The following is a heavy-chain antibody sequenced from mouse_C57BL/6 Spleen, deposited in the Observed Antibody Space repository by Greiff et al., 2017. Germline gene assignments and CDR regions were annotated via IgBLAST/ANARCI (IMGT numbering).Heavy chain of an antibody. V-gene: IGHV1-76*01. D-gene: IGHD2-1*01. Sequence: QVQLQQSGAELVRPGASVKLSCKASGYTFTDYYINWVKQRPGQGLEWIARIYPGSGNTYYNEKFKGKATLTAETSSSTAYMQLSGLTSEDSAVYFCARSVGNYYFDYWGQGTTLTVSS. J-gene: IGHJ2*01. CDR1: GYTFTDYY. CDR2: IYPGSGNT. CDR3: ARSVGNYYFDY.